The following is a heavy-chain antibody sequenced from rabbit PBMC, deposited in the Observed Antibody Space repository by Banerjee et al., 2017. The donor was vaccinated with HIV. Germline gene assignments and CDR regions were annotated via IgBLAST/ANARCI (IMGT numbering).Heavy chain of an antibody. CDR1: GFSLSTYG. CDR2: ISNGGNT. CDR3: ARGYSDGMDL. D-gene: IGHD6-1*01. V-gene: IGHV1S32*01. J-gene: IGHJ4*01. Sequence: QSVEESGGDLVKPGGTLTLTCTVSGFSLSTYGVSWVRQAPGKGLEWIGRISNGGNTYYASWVNDRFTISRATNLNTVSLKMTSLTAADTATYFCARGYSDGMDLWGPGTLVTVS.